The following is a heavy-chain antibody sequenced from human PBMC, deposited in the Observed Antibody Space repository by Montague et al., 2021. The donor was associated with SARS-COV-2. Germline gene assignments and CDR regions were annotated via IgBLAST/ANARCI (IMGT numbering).Heavy chain of an antibody. CDR1: GFTFSSYA. CDR3: ARDREITMVRGAPLYGMDV. CDR2: ISYDGSNK. D-gene: IGHD3-10*01. V-gene: IGHV3-30-3*01. J-gene: IGHJ6*02. Sequence: SLRLSCAASGFTFSSYAMHWVRQAPGKGLVWVAVISYDGSNKYYADSVKGRFTISRDNSKNTLYLQMNSLRAEDTAVYYCARDREITMVRGAPLYGMDVWGQGTTVTVSS.